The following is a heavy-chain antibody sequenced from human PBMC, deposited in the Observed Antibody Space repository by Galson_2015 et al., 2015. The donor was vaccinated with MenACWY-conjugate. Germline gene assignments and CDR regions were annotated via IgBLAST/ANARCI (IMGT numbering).Heavy chain of an antibody. CDR3: ARKDGATYGYNDY. D-gene: IGHD5-18*01. Sequence: SLRLSCAASGFTFRTYAMSWVRQAPGKGLEYVSAISTYGGSTYYADSVKGRFTISRDNSKNMLFLQMGSLRVEDTAVYYCARKDGATYGYNDYWGQGTLVIVSS. J-gene: IGHJ4*02. CDR1: GFTFRTYA. V-gene: IGHV3-64*02. CDR2: ISTYGGST.